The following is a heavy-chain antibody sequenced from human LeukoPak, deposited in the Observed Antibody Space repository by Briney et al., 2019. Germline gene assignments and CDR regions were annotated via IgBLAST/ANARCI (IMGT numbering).Heavy chain of an antibody. CDR1: GFTFSSYA. J-gene: IGHJ4*02. Sequence: GGSLRLSCAAPGFTFSSYAMTWVRQAPGKGLEWVSAISGSGGGAYYADSVKGRFTISRDNSKNTLYLQMNSLRAEDTAVYYCAKRGTKGSAYFDYWGQGTLVTVSS. CDR2: ISGSGGGA. V-gene: IGHV3-23*01. D-gene: IGHD2-8*01. CDR3: AKRGTKGSAYFDY.